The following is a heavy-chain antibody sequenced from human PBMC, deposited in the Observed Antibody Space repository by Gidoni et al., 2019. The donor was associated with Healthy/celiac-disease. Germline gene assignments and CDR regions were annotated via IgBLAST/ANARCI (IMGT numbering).Heavy chain of an antibody. CDR3: ARDRRYLEPQGIADY. J-gene: IGHJ4*02. CDR2: IWYDGSNK. D-gene: IGHD6-13*01. V-gene: IGHV3-33*01. Sequence: HVQLVASGGGVVQPGRSLRLSCAASGFTFSSYGMHWVRQAPGKGLEWVAVIWYDGSNKYYADSVKGRFTISRDNSKNTLYLQMNSLRAEDTAVYYCARDRRYLEPQGIADYWGQGTLVTVSS. CDR1: GFTFSSYG.